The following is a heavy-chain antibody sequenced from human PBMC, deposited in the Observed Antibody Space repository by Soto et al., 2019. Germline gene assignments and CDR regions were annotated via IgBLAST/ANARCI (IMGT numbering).Heavy chain of an antibody. Sequence: PSETLSLTCSVSGGSVFSSAGYYWTWVRQPPGKGLEWIGYFHNTGNMKYNPSLRSRVTISVDTSKNVFSLEVTSLEPADSAMYYCARGYRDNWYRLDSWGQGTLVTVPQ. D-gene: IGHD5-12*01. J-gene: IGHJ4*02. CDR3: ARGYRDNWYRLDS. V-gene: IGHV4-61*03. CDR1: GGSVFSSAGYY. CDR2: FHNTGNM.